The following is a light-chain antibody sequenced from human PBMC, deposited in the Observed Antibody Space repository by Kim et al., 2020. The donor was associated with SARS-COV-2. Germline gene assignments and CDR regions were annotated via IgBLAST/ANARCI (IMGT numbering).Light chain of an antibody. CDR1: QDIANS. V-gene: IGKV1-27*01. J-gene: IGKJ1*01. Sequence: DIQMTQSPSSLSASVGDRVTITCRASQDIANSLAWYQQKPGKVPKLLIYAASTLQSGVPSRFSGSGSGTQFTLTIGSLQTEDVATYYCQKYNRAPWTFGPGTKVDIK. CDR2: AAS. CDR3: QKYNRAPWT.